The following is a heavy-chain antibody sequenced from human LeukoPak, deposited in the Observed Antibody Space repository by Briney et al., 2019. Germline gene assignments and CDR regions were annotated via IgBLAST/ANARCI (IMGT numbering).Heavy chain of an antibody. CDR3: ARGVGSSSWSRHWFDP. CDR1: GFTFSSYW. J-gene: IGHJ5*02. Sequence: GGSLRLSCAASGFTFSSYWMSWVRQAPGKGLEWVANIKQDGSEKYYVDSVKGRFTISRDNTKNSLYLQMNSLRAEDTAVYYCARGVGSSSWSRHWFDPWGQGTLVTVSS. V-gene: IGHV3-7*04. CDR2: IKQDGSEK. D-gene: IGHD6-13*01.